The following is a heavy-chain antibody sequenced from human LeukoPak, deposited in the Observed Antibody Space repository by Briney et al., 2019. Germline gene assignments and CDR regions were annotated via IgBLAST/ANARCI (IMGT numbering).Heavy chain of an antibody. V-gene: IGHV1-46*01. CDR1: GYTLTSYY. D-gene: IGHD3-3*01. Sequence: GASVKVSCKASGYTLTSYYMHWVRQAPGQGLEWMGIINPSSGSTSYAQKFQGRVTMTIDTSTSTVYMELSSLRSEDTAVYYCAFGAYYDFWRGSWGVAQPSWFDPWGQGTLVTLSS. J-gene: IGHJ5*02. CDR2: INPSSGST. CDR3: AFGAYYDFWRGSWGVAQPSWFDP.